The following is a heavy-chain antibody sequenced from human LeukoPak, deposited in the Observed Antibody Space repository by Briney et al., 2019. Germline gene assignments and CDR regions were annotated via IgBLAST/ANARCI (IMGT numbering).Heavy chain of an antibody. Sequence: GGSLGLSCTASGFTLDSHDMHWVRQIPGQGLEWVAAVSSGFHAFFADSVQGRFTVSREDARNSLYLQMNSLRAGDTAVYYCVREARGYHYTYFDYWGQGTLVTVSS. V-gene: IGHV3-13*01. CDR1: GFTLDSHD. CDR2: VSSGFHA. D-gene: IGHD5-18*01. CDR3: VREARGYHYTYFDY. J-gene: IGHJ4*02.